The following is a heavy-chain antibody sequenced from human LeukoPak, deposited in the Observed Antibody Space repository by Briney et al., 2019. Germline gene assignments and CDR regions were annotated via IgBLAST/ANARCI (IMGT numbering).Heavy chain of an antibody. D-gene: IGHD3-3*01. CDR3: ARGPYDFWSGYLYYYYGMDV. V-gene: IGHV4-59*01. J-gene: IGHJ6*02. CDR1: GGSTSSYY. Sequence: SETLSLTCTVSGGSTSSYYWSWIRQPPGKGLEWIGYIYYSGSTNYNPSPKSRVTISVDTSKNQFSLKLSSVTAADTAVYYCARGPYDFWSGYLYYYYGMDVWGQGTTVTVSS. CDR2: IYYSGST.